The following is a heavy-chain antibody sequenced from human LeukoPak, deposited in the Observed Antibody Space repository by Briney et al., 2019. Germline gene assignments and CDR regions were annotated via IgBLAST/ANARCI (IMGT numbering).Heavy chain of an antibody. D-gene: IGHD3-9*01. J-gene: IGHJ4*02. V-gene: IGHV3-21*04. CDR2: ISSTSTYI. CDR1: GFTFSSYS. CDR3: AKPPKNYDILTGYQDY. Sequence: GGSLRLSCAASGFTFSSYSMNWVRQAPGKGLEWVSSISSTSTYIDYVDSVKGRFTISRDNAKNSLYLQMNSLRAEDTAVYYCAKPPKNYDILTGYQDYWGQGTLVTVSS.